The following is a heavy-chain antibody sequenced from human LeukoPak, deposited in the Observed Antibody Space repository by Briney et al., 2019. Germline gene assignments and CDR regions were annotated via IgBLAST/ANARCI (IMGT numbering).Heavy chain of an antibody. Sequence: SGPALVKPTQTLTLTCTFSGFSLSTSGMRVSWIRQPPGKALEWLARIDWDDDKFYSTSLKTRLTISKDTSKNQVVLTMTNMDPVDTATYYCAREGGIMITFGGVIGPYYFDYWGQGTLVTVSS. J-gene: IGHJ4*02. CDR2: IDWDDDK. V-gene: IGHV2-70*04. CDR1: GFSLSTSGMR. D-gene: IGHD3-16*02. CDR3: AREGGIMITFGGVIGPYYFDY.